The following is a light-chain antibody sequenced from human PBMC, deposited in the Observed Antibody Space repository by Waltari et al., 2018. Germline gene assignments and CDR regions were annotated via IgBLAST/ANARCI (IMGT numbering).Light chain of an antibody. J-gene: IGKJ4*01. Sequence: DIVMTQSLDSLAVSLGERATINCKSSQSVLFSSNNRNYLAWYQQKPGQPPKLLIYWASTRESGVPDRFSGSGSGTDFTLTIRSLQAEDVAVYYCQQYYRTPLTFGGGTKVEIK. V-gene: IGKV4-1*01. CDR3: QQYYRTPLT. CDR1: QSVLFSSNNRNY. CDR2: WAS.